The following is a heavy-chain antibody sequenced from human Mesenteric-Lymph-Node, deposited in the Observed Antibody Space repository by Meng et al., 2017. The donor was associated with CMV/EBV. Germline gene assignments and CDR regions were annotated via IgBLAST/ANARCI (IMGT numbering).Heavy chain of an antibody. Sequence: GYVWTWIRQHPGKGLEWIGEINHSGSTNYNPSLKSRVTISVDTSKNQFSLKLSSVTAADTAVYYCARVSRYCSGGSCYGLYYFDYWGQGTLVTVSS. V-gene: IGHV4-34*01. CDR3: ARVSRYCSGGSCYGLYYFDY. D-gene: IGHD2-15*01. CDR2: INHSGST. CDR1: GYV. J-gene: IGHJ4*02.